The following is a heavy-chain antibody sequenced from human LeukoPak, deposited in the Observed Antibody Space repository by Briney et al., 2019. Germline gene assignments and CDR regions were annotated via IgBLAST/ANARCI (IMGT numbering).Heavy chain of an antibody. J-gene: IGHJ4*02. CDR3: ARDLAYSGDS. CDR2: INPDGSST. V-gene: IGHV3-74*01. CDR1: GFTLTSYW. D-gene: IGHD3-16*01. Sequence: GGSLRLSCAASGFTLTSYWMHWVRQTPGRGLLWVSRINPDGSSTSYADSVKGRFTISRDTAKNTLYLQMNSLRVEGTSVYYCARDLAYSGDSWGQGTLVTVSS.